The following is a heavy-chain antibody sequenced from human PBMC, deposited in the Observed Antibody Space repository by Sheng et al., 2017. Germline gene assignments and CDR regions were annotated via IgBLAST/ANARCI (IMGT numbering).Heavy chain of an antibody. CDR1: GFTFNHYT. CDR2: ISWNGGAT. D-gene: IGHD7-27*01. CDR3: AKDTPGVGIDS. Sequence: EVQLVESGGVVVQPGGSLRLSCAASGFTFNHYTMHWVHQAPGKGLEWVSLISWNGGATYYADSVKGRFTIARDSSKNSLYLQMSSLRTEDTALYYCAKDTPGVGIDSWGQGTLVTVSS. V-gene: IGHV3-43*01. J-gene: IGHJ4*02.